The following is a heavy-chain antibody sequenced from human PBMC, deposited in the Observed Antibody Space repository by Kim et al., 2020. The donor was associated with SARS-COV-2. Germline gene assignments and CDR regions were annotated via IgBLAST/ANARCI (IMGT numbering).Heavy chain of an antibody. V-gene: IGHV4-31*03. CDR2: IYYSGST. J-gene: IGHJ6*02. D-gene: IGHD5-18*01. CDR1: GGSISSGGYY. CDR3: ARDPLVYSYGPSGYYGMDV. Sequence: SETLSLTCTVSGGSISSGGYYWSWIRQHPGKGLEWMGYIYYSGSTYYNPSLKSRVTISVDTSKNQFSLKLSSVTAADTAVYYCARDPLVYSYGPSGYYGMDVWGQETTVTVSS.